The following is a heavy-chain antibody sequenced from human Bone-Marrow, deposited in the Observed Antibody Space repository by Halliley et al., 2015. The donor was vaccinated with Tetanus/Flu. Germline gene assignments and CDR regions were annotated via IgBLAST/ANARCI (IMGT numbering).Heavy chain of an antibody. J-gene: IGHJ4*02. V-gene: IGHV4-31*02. CDR3: ARYYYDSSGYYYFDS. D-gene: IGHD3-22*01. CDR2: IYPTGSP. Sequence: VFIYPTGSPYYTPSLKRRLTMSLDTSKTQFSLRLSSVTAADTAVYYCARYYYDSSGYYYFDSWGPGTLVTVSS.